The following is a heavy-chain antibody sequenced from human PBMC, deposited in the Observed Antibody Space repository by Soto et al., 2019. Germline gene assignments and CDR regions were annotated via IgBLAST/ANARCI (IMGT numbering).Heavy chain of an antibody. CDR2: ISSSSTTI. CDR1: GFTFSSYS. D-gene: IGHD3-3*01. V-gene: IGHV3-48*02. Sequence: EVQLVESGGGLVQPGGSLRLSCAASGFTFSSYSMNWVRQAPGKGLEWVSYISSSSTTIYYADSVKGRFTISRDNVKHSLDLQMNGLRDVDTAVYYCARRFVKSFGAVHRFSFDIWGQEKIIIVSS. J-gene: IGHJ3*02. CDR3: ARRFVKSFGAVHRFSFDI.